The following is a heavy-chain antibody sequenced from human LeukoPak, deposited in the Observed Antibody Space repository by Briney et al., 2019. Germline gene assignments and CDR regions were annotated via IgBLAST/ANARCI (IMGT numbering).Heavy chain of an antibody. Sequence: SETLSLTCAVSGGSFSGYYWSWIRQPPGKGLEWIGEINHSGSTNYNPSLKSRVTISVDTSKNQFSLKLSSVTAADTAVYYCARGLAAAGFDPWGQGTLVTVSS. CDR2: INHSGST. J-gene: IGHJ5*02. V-gene: IGHV4-34*01. CDR1: GGSFSGYY. CDR3: ARGLAAAGFDP. D-gene: IGHD6-13*01.